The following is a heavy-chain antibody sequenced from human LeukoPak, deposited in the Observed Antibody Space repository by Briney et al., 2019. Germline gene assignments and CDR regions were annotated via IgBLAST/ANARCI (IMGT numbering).Heavy chain of an antibody. V-gene: IGHV3-21*04. CDR2: ISSSSSYI. D-gene: IGHD6-13*01. Sequence: GGSLRLSCAASGFTFSSYSMNWVRQAPGKGLEWVSSISSSSSYIYYADSVKGRFTISRDNSKNTLYLQMNSLRAEDTAVYYCAKDREYSSSWGLDYWGQGTLVTVSS. J-gene: IGHJ4*02. CDR3: AKDREYSSSWGLDY. CDR1: GFTFSSYS.